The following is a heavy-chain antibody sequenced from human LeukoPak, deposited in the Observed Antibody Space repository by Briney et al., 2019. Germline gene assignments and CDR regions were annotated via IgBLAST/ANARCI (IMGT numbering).Heavy chain of an antibody. CDR2: IYTSGST. J-gene: IGHJ3*02. CDR1: GGSISSGSYY. V-gene: IGHV4-61*02. Sequence: PSETLSLTCTVSGGSISSGSYYWSWIRQPAGKGLEWIGRIYTSGSTNYNPSLKSRVTISVDTSKNQFSLKLSSVPAADTAVYYCAVAVADDAFDIWGQGTMVTVSS. D-gene: IGHD6-19*01. CDR3: AVAVADDAFDI.